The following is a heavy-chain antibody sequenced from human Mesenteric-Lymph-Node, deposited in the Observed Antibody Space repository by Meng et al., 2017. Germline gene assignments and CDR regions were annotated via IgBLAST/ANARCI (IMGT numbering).Heavy chain of an antibody. J-gene: IGHJ3*02. V-gene: IGHV3-48*03. CDR3: ARESTETNDAFDI. CDR1: GFTLRSYE. CDR2: ISSSGSII. Sequence: LSLTCAASGFTLRSYEINWVRQAPGRGLEWIAYISSSGSIIYYADSVKGRFTISRDNAKNSLYLQMDSLRAEDSSVYYCARESTETNDAFDIWGQGTMVTVSS. D-gene: IGHD1-1*01.